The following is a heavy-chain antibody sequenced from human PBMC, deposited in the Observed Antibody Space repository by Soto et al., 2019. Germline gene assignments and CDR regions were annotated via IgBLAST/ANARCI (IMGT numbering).Heavy chain of an antibody. CDR2: IIPIFGPA. J-gene: IGHJ6*02. D-gene: IGHD1-1*01. Sequence: SVKVSCKSSGGTFSSHSINWVRQAPGQGLEWMGGIIPIFGPANFAKKFQGRVTITADESTTTAYMELSSLTSEDTAVYYCATGSFTSTGGRIGYHYNATDVWGQGTTVTVSS. V-gene: IGHV1-69*13. CDR1: GGTFSSHS. CDR3: ATGSFTSTGGRIGYHYNATDV.